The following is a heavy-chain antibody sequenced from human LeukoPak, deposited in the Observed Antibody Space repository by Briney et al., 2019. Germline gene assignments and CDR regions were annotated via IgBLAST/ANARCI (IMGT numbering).Heavy chain of an antibody. Sequence: GGSLRLSCAASGFTFSSYSMSWVRQALGKGLEWVSTISGSGGSTHYADSVKGRFTISRDNSKNTLFLQMNSLRAEDTAIYYCAKALPAASYYAMDVWGQGTTVTVSS. V-gene: IGHV3-23*01. CDR2: ISGSGGST. D-gene: IGHD2-15*01. CDR1: GFTFSSYS. CDR3: AKALPAASYYAMDV. J-gene: IGHJ6*02.